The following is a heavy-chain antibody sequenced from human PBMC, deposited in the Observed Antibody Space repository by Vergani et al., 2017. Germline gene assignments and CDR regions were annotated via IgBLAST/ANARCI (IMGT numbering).Heavy chain of an antibody. CDR2: INPNSGGT. CDR1: GYTFTGYY. Sequence: QVQLVQSGAEVKKPGASVKVSCKPSGYTFTGYYMNWVRQPPGQGLEWMGWINPNSGGTNYAQKCQGRVTMTRDMSISTAYMGLSRLRSDETSVYACARVESGGPILPSDYWGQGTLVTVSS. CDR3: ARVESGGPILPSDY. J-gene: IGHJ4*02. V-gene: IGHV1-2*02. D-gene: IGHD1-26*01.